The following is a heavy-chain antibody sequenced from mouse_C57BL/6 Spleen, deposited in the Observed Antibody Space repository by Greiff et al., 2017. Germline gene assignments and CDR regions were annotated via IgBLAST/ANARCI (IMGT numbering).Heavy chain of an antibody. J-gene: IGHJ2*01. CDR1: GYTFTSYW. CDR3: AREWTTVVARNDY. D-gene: IGHD1-1*01. Sequence: QVQLQQPGAELVKPGASVKLSCKASGYTFTSYWMHWVKQRPGQGPEWIGMIHPNSGSTNYNEKFKSKATLTVDKSSSTAYMQLSSLTSEDSAVYYSAREWTTVVARNDYWGQGTTLTVSS. V-gene: IGHV1-64*01. CDR2: IHPNSGST.